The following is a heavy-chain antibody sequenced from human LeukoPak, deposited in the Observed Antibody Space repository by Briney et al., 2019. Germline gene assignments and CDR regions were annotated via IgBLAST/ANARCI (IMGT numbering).Heavy chain of an antibody. Sequence: GGSLRLSCAASGFTFSSSWMSWVRQAPGKGLEWVANIKQDGSEKYYVDSVKGRFTISRGNAKNSLYLQMNSLRAEDTAVYYCARGRSRLDYWGQGTLVTVSS. J-gene: IGHJ4*02. CDR2: IKQDGSEK. CDR3: ARGRSRLDY. V-gene: IGHV3-7*04. CDR1: GFTFSSSW.